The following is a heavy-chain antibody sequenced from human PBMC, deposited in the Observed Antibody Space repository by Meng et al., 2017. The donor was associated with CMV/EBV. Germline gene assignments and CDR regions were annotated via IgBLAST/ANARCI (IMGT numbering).Heavy chain of an antibody. CDR2: INPNSGGT. J-gene: IGHJ6*02. CDR1: GYTFTGYY. CDR3: ARSTVTRRGPGAPNYYYYGMDV. Sequence: ASVKVSCKASGYTFTGYYMHWVRQAPGQGLEWMGWINPNSGGTNYAQKFQGRVTITADKSTSTAYMELSSLRSEDTAVYYCARSTVTRRGPGAPNYYYYGMDVWGQGTTVTVSS. V-gene: IGHV1-2*02. D-gene: IGHD4-11*01.